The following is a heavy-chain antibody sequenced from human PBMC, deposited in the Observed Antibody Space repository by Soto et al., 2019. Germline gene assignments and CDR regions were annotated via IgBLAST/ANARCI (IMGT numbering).Heavy chain of an antibody. CDR1: GFTFSSHS. Sequence: PGGSLRLSCAASGFTFSSHSMNWVRQAPGKGLEWVSSISSSSSYIYYADSVKGRFTISRDNAKNSLYLQMNSLRAEDTAVYYCARDFTQDSSGYYYGGRDYWGQGTLVTVSS. D-gene: IGHD3-22*01. J-gene: IGHJ4*02. V-gene: IGHV3-21*01. CDR2: ISSSSSYI. CDR3: ARDFTQDSSGYYYGGRDY.